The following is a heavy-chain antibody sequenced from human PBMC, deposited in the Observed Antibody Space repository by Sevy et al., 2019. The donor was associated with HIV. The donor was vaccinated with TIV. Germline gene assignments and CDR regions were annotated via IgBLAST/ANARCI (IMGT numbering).Heavy chain of an antibody. CDR3: ASPLPFYYGSGSEEFDY. Sequence: GGSLRLSCAASGLTFSTYSMNWVRQAPGKGLEWVSYISSSSSTIYYADSVKGRFTISRDNAKNTLYLQMNSLRAEDTDVYYCASPLPFYYGSGSEEFDYWGRGTLVTVSS. CDR2: ISSSSSTI. CDR1: GLTFSTYS. D-gene: IGHD3-10*01. J-gene: IGHJ4*02. V-gene: IGHV3-48*01.